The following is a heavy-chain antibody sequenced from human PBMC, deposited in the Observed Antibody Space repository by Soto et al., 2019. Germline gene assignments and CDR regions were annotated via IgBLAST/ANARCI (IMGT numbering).Heavy chain of an antibody. Sequence: GGSLRLSCAASEFTVSSNYMSWVRQAPGKGLEWVSGISGSGISTHYADSVKGRFTISRDNSRNTLFLQMNSLRAEDTAVYYCARDYYKYYDSSGYYRSPAYWGQGTLVTVSS. V-gene: IGHV3-66*03. D-gene: IGHD3-22*01. CDR2: ISGSGIST. CDR1: EFTVSSNY. J-gene: IGHJ4*02. CDR3: ARDYYKYYDSSGYYRSPAY.